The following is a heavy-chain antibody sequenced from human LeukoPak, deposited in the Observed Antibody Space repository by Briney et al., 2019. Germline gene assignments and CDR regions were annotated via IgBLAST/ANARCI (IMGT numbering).Heavy chain of an antibody. J-gene: IGHJ4*02. V-gene: IGHV3-11*01. CDR1: GFIFSDFH. D-gene: IGHD1-26*01. CDR2: ISRSATTI. Sequence: GGSLRLSCAASGFIFSDFHMSWIRQAPGKGLEWVSYISRSATTIYYADSVKGRFSISRDNAKNSLYLQMNSLSAEDTAVYYCARGGSYSHFDYWGQGTRVTVSS. CDR3: ARGGSYSHFDY.